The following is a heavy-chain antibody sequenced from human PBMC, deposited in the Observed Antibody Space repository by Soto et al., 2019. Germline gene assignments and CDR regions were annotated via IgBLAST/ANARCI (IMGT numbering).Heavy chain of an antibody. J-gene: IGHJ3*02. Sequence: SETLSLTCTVSGGSISYYYWSWIRQPPGKGLEWIGYIYFNGNTNYNPSLKSRVTISVDTSRNQFSLKLTSVTAADTAVYYCARPLSRRKTTSPFDIWGQGTMVT. CDR1: GGSISYYY. V-gene: IGHV4-59*08. D-gene: IGHD4-17*01. CDR2: IYFNGNT. CDR3: ARPLSRRKTTSPFDI.